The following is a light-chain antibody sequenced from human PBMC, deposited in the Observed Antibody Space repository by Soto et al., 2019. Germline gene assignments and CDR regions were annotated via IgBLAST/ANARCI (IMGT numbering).Light chain of an antibody. CDR2: GAS. Sequence: EIVLTQSPGTLSLSPGERATLSCRASQSVSSSYLAWYQQKPGQAPRLLIYGASSRATGIPGRFSGSGSGTDFTLTISRLEPEAFAVYYCQQYGSSPPMYTFGQGTKLEIK. J-gene: IGKJ2*01. CDR3: QQYGSSPPMYT. V-gene: IGKV3-20*01. CDR1: QSVSSSY.